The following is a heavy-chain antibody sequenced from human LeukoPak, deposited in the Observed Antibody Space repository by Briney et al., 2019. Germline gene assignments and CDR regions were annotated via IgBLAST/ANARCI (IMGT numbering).Heavy chain of an antibody. CDR2: IYHSGST. CDR3: ASSGVGIAAAGTTSNDY. Sequence: SGTLSLTCAVSGGSISSSNWWSWVRQPPGKGLEWIGEIYHSGSTSYNPSLKSRVTISVDKSKNQFSLKLSSVTAADTAVYYCASSGVGIAAAGTTSNDYWGQGTLVTVSS. D-gene: IGHD6-13*01. J-gene: IGHJ4*02. CDR1: GGSISSSNW. V-gene: IGHV4-4*02.